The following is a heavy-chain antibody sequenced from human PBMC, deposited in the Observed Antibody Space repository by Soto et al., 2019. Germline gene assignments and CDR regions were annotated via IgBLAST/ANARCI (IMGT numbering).Heavy chain of an antibody. CDR2: IGSDGGNT. D-gene: IGHD5-18*01. CDR3: ARGDPYSDTLRNDAFDI. CDR1: GFTFSSYA. J-gene: IGHJ3*02. V-gene: IGHV3-64*01. Sequence: EVQLVESGGGLVQPGGSPRLSCAASGFTFSSYAMHWVRQAPGKGLEYVSAIGSDGGNTYYANSVKDRFTISRDNSKNTLYLQMGSLRTEDMAVYYCARGDPYSDTLRNDAFDIWGQGTMVTVSS.